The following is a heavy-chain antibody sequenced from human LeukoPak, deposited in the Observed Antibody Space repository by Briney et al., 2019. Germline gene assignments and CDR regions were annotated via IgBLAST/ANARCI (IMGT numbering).Heavy chain of an antibody. D-gene: IGHD3-22*01. J-gene: IGHJ4*02. CDR1: GFTFNRAW. V-gene: IGHV3-15*01. Sequence: GGSLRLSCAASGFTFNRAWMTWVRQAPGKGLEWVGRIKSKPDGGTTDYAAPVKGRFTISRDDSKTTLYLQMNSLKAEDTAVYYCATGYYNDSSGYNWGQGTLVTVSS. CDR3: ATGYYNDSSGYN. CDR2: IKSKPDGGTT.